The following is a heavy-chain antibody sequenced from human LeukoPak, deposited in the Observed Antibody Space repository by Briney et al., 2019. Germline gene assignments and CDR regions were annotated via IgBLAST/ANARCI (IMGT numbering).Heavy chain of an antibody. CDR2: LSISGSTI. CDR1: GFTFSDYY. V-gene: IGHV3-11*01. CDR3: ARPSTPRAAAGYYYYYGMDV. D-gene: IGHD6-13*01. J-gene: IGHJ6*02. Sequence: GRSLRLSWAASGFTFSDYYMSWIRHPPRKGLEWVSCLSISGSTIYYAHSVKGRFPISRDNAKNSLYLQMNSLRAEGTAVYCCARPSTPRAAAGYYYYYGMDVWGQGTTVTVSS.